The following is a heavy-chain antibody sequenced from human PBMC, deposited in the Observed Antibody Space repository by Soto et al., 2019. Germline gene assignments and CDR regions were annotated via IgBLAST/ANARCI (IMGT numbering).Heavy chain of an antibody. V-gene: IGHV4-59*01. Sequence: PSETLSLTCTVSGGSTSSYYWSWIRQPPGKGLEWIGYIYYSGSTNYNPSLKSRVTISVDTSKNQFSLKLSSVTAADTAVYYCARATYYDFWSGYSGGMDVWGQGTTVTVSS. CDR2: IYYSGST. CDR1: GGSTSSYY. D-gene: IGHD3-3*01. CDR3: ARATYYDFWSGYSGGMDV. J-gene: IGHJ6*02.